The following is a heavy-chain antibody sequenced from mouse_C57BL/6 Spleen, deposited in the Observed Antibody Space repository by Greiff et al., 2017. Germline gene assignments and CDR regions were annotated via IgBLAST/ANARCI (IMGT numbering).Heavy chain of an antibody. CDR1: GFTFSSDA. CDR2: ISDGGSYT. Sequence: EVMLVESGGGLVKPGGSLKLSCAASGFTFSSDAMSWVRQTPEKRLEWVATISDGGSYTYYPDNVKGRFTISRDTAKHNLYLQMGHLKSEDTAMYYCARGDYYGSSPSYYAMDYWGQGTSVTVSS. J-gene: IGHJ4*01. D-gene: IGHD1-1*01. V-gene: IGHV5-4*03. CDR3: ARGDYYGSSPSYYAMDY.